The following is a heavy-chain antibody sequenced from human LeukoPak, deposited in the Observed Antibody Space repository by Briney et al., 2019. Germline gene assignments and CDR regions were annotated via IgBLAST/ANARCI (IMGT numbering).Heavy chain of an antibody. CDR2: IYPGDSDT. V-gene: IGHV5-51*01. D-gene: IGHD2-2*01. J-gene: IGHJ6*03. CDR1: GYSFTSYW. CDR3: ARVPQDYYYYYYMDV. Sequence: GESLEISCKGSGYSFTSYWIGWVRQMPGKGLEWMGIIYPGDSDTRYSPSFQGQVTISADKSISTAYLQWSSLKASDTAMYYCARVPQDYYYYYYMDVWGKGTTVTVFS.